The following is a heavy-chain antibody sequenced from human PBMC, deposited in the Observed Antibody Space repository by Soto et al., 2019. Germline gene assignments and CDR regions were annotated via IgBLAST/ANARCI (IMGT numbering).Heavy chain of an antibody. Sequence: QITLKESGPTLVKPTQTLTLTCTFSGFSLRTSEVGVGWIRQSPGKALEWLALIYWDDDKRYSPSLKSRLTIVKDTSNNLVVLIMANMDPVDTGTYYCTHITYYGSGRGGLDVWGRGTTVTVSS. V-gene: IGHV2-5*02. CDR2: IYWDDDK. D-gene: IGHD3-10*01. CDR3: THITYYGSGRGGLDV. CDR1: GFSLRTSEVG. J-gene: IGHJ6*02.